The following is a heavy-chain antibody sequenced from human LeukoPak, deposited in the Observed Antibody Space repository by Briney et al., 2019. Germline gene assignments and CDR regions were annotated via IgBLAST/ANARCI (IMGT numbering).Heavy chain of an antibody. Sequence: PGGSQRLSCAASGFTFSSYWMSWVRQAPGKGLEWVANIKQDGSEKYYVDSVKGRFTISRDNAKNSLYLQMNSLRAEDTAVYYCARLSSGWLSDAFDIWGQGTMVTVSS. CDR3: ARLSSGWLSDAFDI. CDR2: IKQDGSEK. D-gene: IGHD6-19*01. CDR1: GFTFSSYW. J-gene: IGHJ3*02. V-gene: IGHV3-7*03.